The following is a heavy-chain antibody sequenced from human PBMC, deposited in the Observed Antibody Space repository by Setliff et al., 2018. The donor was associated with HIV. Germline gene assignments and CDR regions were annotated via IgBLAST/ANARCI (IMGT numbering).Heavy chain of an antibody. J-gene: IGHJ6*03. V-gene: IGHV4-59*01. D-gene: IGHD3-10*01. CDR1: GGSISSYY. CDR3: ARVGVDVVRHYYNYMDV. CDR2: IYYSGST. Sequence: SETLSLTCTVSGGSISSYYWSWIRQPPGKGLEWIGYIYYSGSTNYNPSLKSRVTISVDTSKNQFSLKLSSVTAADTAVYYCARVGVDVVRHYYNYMDVWGKGTTVTVSS.